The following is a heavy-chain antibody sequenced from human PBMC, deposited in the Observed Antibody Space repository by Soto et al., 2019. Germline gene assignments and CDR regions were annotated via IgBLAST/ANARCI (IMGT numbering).Heavy chain of an antibody. V-gene: IGHV4-31*03. CDR3: ASSHIGGSCYDY. Sequence: SETLSLTCTVSGGSISSGGYYWSWIRQHPGKGLEWIGYIYYSGSTYYNPSLKSRVTISVDMSKNQFSLKLSSVTAADTAVYYCASSHIGGSCYDYWGQGTLVTVSS. CDR1: GGSISSGGYY. D-gene: IGHD2-15*01. CDR2: IYYSGST. J-gene: IGHJ4*02.